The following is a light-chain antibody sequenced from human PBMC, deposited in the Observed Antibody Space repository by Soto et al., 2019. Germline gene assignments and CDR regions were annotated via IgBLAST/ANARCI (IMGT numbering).Light chain of an antibody. Sequence: EIVLTQSPATLSLSPGERATNSCRDSQSVSSYLAWYQQKPGLAPRLLIYDASNRATGIPARFSGSGSGTDFTLTFCSLDPEDFAVYYCQQRSNWPITFGQGTRLEIK. V-gene: IGKV3-11*01. J-gene: IGKJ5*01. CDR1: QSVSSY. CDR3: QQRSNWPIT. CDR2: DAS.